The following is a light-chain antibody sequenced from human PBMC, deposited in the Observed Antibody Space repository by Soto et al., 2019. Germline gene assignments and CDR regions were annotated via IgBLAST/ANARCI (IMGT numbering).Light chain of an antibody. CDR1: QYMSTW. Sequence: DIPMTQSPSTLSASVGDRVTITCRASQYMSTWLAWFQQKPGKAPKLLIYDASSLESGVPSRFSGSGSGTEFTLTINSLQPDDFATYYYQQYNSYSQTFGQGTKVEIK. J-gene: IGKJ1*01. CDR2: DAS. V-gene: IGKV1-5*01. CDR3: QQYNSYSQT.